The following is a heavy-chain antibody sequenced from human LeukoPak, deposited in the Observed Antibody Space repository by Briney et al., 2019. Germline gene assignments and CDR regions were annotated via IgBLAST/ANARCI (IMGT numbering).Heavy chain of an antibody. Sequence: SETLSLTCAVYGGSFSGYYWSWIRQPPGKGLEWIGEINHSGSTNYNPSLKSRVTISVDTSKNQFSLKLSSVTAADTAVYYCARVASIYSSSWYRYFGYWGQGTLVTVSS. CDR3: ARVASIYSSSWYRYFGY. CDR1: GGSFSGYY. D-gene: IGHD6-13*01. CDR2: INHSGST. J-gene: IGHJ4*02. V-gene: IGHV4-34*01.